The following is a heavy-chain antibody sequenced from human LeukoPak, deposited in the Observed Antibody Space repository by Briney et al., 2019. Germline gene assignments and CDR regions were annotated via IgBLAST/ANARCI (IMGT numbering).Heavy chain of an antibody. Sequence: GGSLRLSCAASGFTVSSNYMSWVRQAPGKGLEGVSVIYSGGSTYYSDSVKGRFTISRGNSKNTLDLQMNNLRAEDTAVYYCARDGGGGDNFDYWGQGTLVTVSS. D-gene: IGHD2-21*01. V-gene: IGHV3-66*01. J-gene: IGHJ4*02. CDR1: GFTVSSNY. CDR3: ARDGGGGDNFDY. CDR2: IYSGGST.